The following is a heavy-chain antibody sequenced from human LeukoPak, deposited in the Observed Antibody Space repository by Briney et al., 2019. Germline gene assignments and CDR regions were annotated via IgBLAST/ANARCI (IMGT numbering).Heavy chain of an antibody. J-gene: IGHJ4*02. V-gene: IGHV3-74*01. CDR2: INSDGSST. CDR3: ARYNWNSAPFDY. D-gene: IGHD1-7*01. Sequence: PGGSLRLSCAASGFTFSSYWMHWVRQAPGKGLVWVSRINSDGSSTSYADSVKGRLTISRDNAKNTLYLQMNSLRAEDTAVYYCARYNWNSAPFDYWGQGTLVTVSS. CDR1: GFTFSSYW.